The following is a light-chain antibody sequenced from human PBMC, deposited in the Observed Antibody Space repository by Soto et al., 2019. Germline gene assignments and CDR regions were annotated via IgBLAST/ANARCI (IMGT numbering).Light chain of an antibody. J-gene: IGLJ2*01. CDR1: SGHSSYA. CDR3: QTWGSGIHVV. CDR2: LNSDGSH. Sequence: QPVLTQSPSASASLGASVKLTCTLSSGHSSYAIAWHQQQPEKGPRYLMKLNSDGSHSKGDGIPDRFSGSSSGAERYLTISSLQSDDEADYYCQTWGSGIHVVFGGGTNLTVL. V-gene: IGLV4-69*01.